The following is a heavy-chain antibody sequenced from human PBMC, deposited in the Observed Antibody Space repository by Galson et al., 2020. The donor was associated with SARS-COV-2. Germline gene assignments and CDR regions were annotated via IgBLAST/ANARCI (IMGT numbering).Heavy chain of an antibody. J-gene: IGHJ4*01. V-gene: IGHV4-38-2*02. Sequence: SETLSLTCTVSGYSINNGYYWGWIRQPPGKGLEWIGRIYDGVSTEYNPSLKSRVSLSVDTSKHHFSLKLSSVAAADTAVYYCVRVWHGSEYPDCWGQGTLVIVSS. D-gene: IGHD1-26*01. CDR1: GYSINNGYY. CDR3: VRVWHGSEYPDC. CDR2: IYDGVST.